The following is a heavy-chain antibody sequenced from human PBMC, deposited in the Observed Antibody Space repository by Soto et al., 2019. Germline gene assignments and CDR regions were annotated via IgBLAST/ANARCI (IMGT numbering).Heavy chain of an antibody. D-gene: IGHD6-19*01. J-gene: IGHJ4*02. CDR2: ISFYNGHT. V-gene: IGHV1-18*01. CDR3: ASATSIAVAGKET. CDR1: GDTVTKYG. Sequence: QVQLVQSGGEVKKPGASVKVSCKASGDTVTKYGISWVRQDPGQGLEWLGWISFYNGHTNYALKFQDRITFTTDTDTSTASMELRSLTSDDTAVYYCASATSIAVAGKETWGQGTLVTVSS.